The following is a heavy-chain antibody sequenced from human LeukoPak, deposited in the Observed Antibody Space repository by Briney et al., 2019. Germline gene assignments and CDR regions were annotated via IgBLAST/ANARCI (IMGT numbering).Heavy chain of an antibody. CDR1: GFTFSSYA. D-gene: IGHD4-17*01. Sequence: PGGSLRLSCAASGFTFSSYAMHWVRQAPGKGLEWVAVISYDGSNKYYADSVKGRFTISRDNSKNTLYLQMNSLRAEDTAVYYCTRSDDYGASGDYWGQGTLVTVSS. V-gene: IGHV3-30*04. CDR3: TRSDDYGASGDY. J-gene: IGHJ4*02. CDR2: ISYDGSNK.